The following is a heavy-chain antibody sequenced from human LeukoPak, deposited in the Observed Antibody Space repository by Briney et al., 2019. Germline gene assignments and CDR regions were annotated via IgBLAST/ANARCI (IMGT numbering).Heavy chain of an antibody. CDR2: ISYDASND. CDR1: GFTFSDYP. Sequence: PGGSLRLSCAASGFTFSDYPMYWVRQAPGKGLEWVAVISYDASNDFYRDSVRGRFTISRDNARNTVYLQMDTLKPEDTAVYYCARSFGFPFGYMDVWGKGTMVIVSS. J-gene: IGHJ6*03. D-gene: IGHD2-21*01. CDR3: ARSFGFPFGYMDV. V-gene: IGHV3-30*04.